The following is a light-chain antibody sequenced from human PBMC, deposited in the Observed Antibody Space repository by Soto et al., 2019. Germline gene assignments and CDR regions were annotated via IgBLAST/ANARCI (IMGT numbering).Light chain of an antibody. J-gene: IGLJ1*01. CDR1: SRDGGGYVY. Sequence: QSALTHPASVSESPAQSITISCTGTSRDGGGYVYVSWYEQSSGKAPKLIIYEVTNRPSGVSIPFSASKSGDTASLTISGLQAEDEADYYCSSYTSSSTFVFGTGT. CDR3: SSYTSSSTFV. V-gene: IGLV2-14*01. CDR2: EVT.